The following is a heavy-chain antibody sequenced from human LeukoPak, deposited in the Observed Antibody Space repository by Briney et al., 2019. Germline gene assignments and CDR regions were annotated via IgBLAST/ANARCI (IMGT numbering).Heavy chain of an antibody. J-gene: IGHJ4*02. CDR1: GYSFTSYW. D-gene: IGHD3-22*01. V-gene: IGHV5-51*01. CDR2: IYPGDSDT. Sequence: GESLKISCKGSGYSFTSYWIGWVRQMPGKGLEWMGIIYPGDSDTRYSPSLQGQVTISADKSISTAYLQWSSLKASDTAMYYCAVTDQYYYDSSGYYLPTDYWGQGTLVTVSS. CDR3: AVTDQYYYDSSGYYLPTDY.